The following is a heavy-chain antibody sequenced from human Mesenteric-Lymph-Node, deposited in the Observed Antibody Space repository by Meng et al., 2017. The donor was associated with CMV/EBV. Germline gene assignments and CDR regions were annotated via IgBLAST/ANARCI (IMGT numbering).Heavy chain of an antibody. CDR3: AKDTDYGSGSYYNDY. D-gene: IGHD3-10*01. J-gene: IGHJ4*02. Sequence: GESLKISCAASGFTVSSNYMSWVRQAPGKGLEWVSVIYSGGSTYYADSVKGRFTISRDNSKNTLYLQMNSLRPEDTAVYYCAKDTDYGSGSYYNDYWGQGTLVTVSS. CDR1: GFTVSSNY. CDR2: IYSGGST. V-gene: IGHV3-66*02.